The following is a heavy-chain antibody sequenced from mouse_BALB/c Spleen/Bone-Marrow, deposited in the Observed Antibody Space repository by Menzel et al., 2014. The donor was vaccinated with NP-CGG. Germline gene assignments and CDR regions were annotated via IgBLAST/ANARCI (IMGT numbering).Heavy chain of an antibody. CDR1: GFTFSSYT. V-gene: IGHV5-12-2*01. J-gene: IGHJ3*01. Sequence: DVKLVESGGGLVQPGGSLKLSCAASGFTFSSYTMSWVRQTPEKRLDWVAYISNGGGSTYYPDTVKGRFTISRDTAKNTLYLQMSSLKSVDTAMYYCARGNGFAYWGQGTLVTVSA. CDR3: ARGNGFAY. CDR2: ISNGGGST.